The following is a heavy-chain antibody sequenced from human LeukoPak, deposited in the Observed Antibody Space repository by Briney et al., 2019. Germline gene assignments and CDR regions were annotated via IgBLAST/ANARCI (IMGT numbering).Heavy chain of an antibody. CDR3: ARHPLASLVAADDY. CDR2: IDPSDSYT. D-gene: IGHD2-15*01. V-gene: IGHV5-10-1*01. J-gene: IGHJ4*02. Sequence: GESLKISCKGSRYSFTSYWIGWVRQMPGKGLEWMGRIDPSDSYTNYSPSFQGHVTISADKSISTAYLQWSSLKASDTAMYYCARHPLASLVAADDYWGQGTLSPSPQ. CDR1: RYSFTSYW.